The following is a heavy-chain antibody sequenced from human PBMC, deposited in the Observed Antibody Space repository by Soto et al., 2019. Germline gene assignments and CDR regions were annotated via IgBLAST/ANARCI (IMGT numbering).Heavy chain of an antibody. V-gene: IGHV4-30-2*01. CDR1: GGSISSGGYS. D-gene: IGHD3-10*01. J-gene: IGHJ6*02. CDR2: IYHSGST. Sequence: SETLSLTCAVSGGSISSGGYSWSWIRQPPGKGLEWIGYIYHSGSTYYNPSLKSRVTISVDRSKNQFSLKLSSVTAADTAVYYCASITMVRGVTNYYYYGMDVWGQGTTVTVS. CDR3: ASITMVRGVTNYYYYGMDV.